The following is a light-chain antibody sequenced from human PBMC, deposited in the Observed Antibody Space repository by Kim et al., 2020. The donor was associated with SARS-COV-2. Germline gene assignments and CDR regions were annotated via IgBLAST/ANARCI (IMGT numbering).Light chain of an antibody. J-gene: IGLJ1*01. CDR2: YDS. CDR3: QVWDSSSLRYV. V-gene: IGLV3-21*04. Sequence: SYELTQPPSVSVAPGKTARITCGGNNIGSKSVHWYQQKPGQAPVLVIYYDSDRPSWIPERFSGSNSGNTATLTISRVEAGDEADYYCQVWDSSSLRYVFGTGTKVTVL. CDR1: NIGSKS.